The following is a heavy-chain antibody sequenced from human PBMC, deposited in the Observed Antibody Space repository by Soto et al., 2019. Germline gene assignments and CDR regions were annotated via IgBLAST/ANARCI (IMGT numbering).Heavy chain of an antibody. CDR1: GYSISAYD. D-gene: IGHD3-10*01. V-gene: IGHV1-2*02. J-gene: IGHJ4*02. Sequence: QVQLVQSGTEVKKPGASVKVSCQASGYSISAYDIHWVRQAPGQGLEWMGWIDPKNGGTVSAQKFQGRLTMTRDTSISTVYMDLSGLTSDDTALYYCGRDDYGIFPYLGQGSLVTVSS. CDR3: GRDDYGIFPY. CDR2: IDPKNGGT.